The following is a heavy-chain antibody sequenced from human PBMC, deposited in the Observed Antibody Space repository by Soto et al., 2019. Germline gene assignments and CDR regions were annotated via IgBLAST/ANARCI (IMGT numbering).Heavy chain of an antibody. CDR3: ATQKSSGWPFYYYYGMDV. Sequence: EVQLLESGGDLVQPGGSLRLSCAASGFTFSNYAMSWVRQAPGKGLEWVSAVSGGGGSTYYADSVKGRFTISRDNSKNTLYLQMNSLRAEDTAVYYCATQKSSGWPFYYYYGMDVWGQGTTVTVSS. D-gene: IGHD6-19*01. CDR2: VSGGGGST. V-gene: IGHV3-23*01. J-gene: IGHJ6*02. CDR1: GFTFSNYA.